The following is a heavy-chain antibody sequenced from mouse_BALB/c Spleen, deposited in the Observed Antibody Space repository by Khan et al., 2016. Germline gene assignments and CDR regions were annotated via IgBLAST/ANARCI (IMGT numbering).Heavy chain of an antibody. Sequence: QIQLVQSGPELKTPGETVKISCKASGYTFTNYGMNWVKQAPGKGLKWMGWIHTSTGEPTYAEEFKGRIAFSLETSASTAYLQLNNLKSEDTATYFCARTARATFAYGGQGTLVTVSA. V-gene: IGHV9-3*02. CDR1: GYTFTNYG. D-gene: IGHD3-1*01. CDR3: ARTARATFAY. CDR2: IHTSTGEP. J-gene: IGHJ3*01.